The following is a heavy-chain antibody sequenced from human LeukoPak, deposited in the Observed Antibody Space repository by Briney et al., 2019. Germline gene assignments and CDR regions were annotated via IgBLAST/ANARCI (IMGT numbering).Heavy chain of an antibody. CDR2: ISCSGGST. Sequence: GGSLRLSCAASGFTFDDYAMHWVRQAPGKGLEWVSGISCSGGSTYYADSVKGRFTISRDNSKNTLYLQMNSLRAEDTAVYYCAKLGDFWSGYYFDYWGQGTLVTVSS. D-gene: IGHD3-3*01. CDR3: AKLGDFWSGYYFDY. J-gene: IGHJ4*02. CDR1: GFTFDDYA. V-gene: IGHV3-23*01.